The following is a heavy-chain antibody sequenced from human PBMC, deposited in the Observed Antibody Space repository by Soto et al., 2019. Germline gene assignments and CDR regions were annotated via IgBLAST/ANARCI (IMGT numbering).Heavy chain of an antibody. V-gene: IGHV4-31*03. CDR1: GGSISSGDYY. J-gene: IGHJ5*02. Sequence: RSLTCTVSGGSISSGDYYWSWVRQHPGKGLEWIGYRSYSGSTYYNPSLKSRVTIVVDTSRNQFSLRLSSVTAADTAVYYCAREGGLAYCGGDCLYNWFDPWGQGTLVTVSS. CDR2: RSYSGST. D-gene: IGHD2-21*02. CDR3: AREGGLAYCGGDCLYNWFDP.